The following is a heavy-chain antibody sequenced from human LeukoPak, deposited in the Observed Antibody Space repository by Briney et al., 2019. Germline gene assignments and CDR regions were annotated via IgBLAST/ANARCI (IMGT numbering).Heavy chain of an antibody. CDR2: IDKKDNGYATAT. CDR3: TRDSGTYNWFDP. CDR1: GFTFRGSA. J-gene: IGHJ5*02. V-gene: IGHV3-73*01. Sequence: GGPLNLSCAPSGFTFRGSAIHGVRQSSAKGLPWVGQIDKKDNGYATATAYAASVKGRFTISRDDSINTAYLQMKSLKTEDTALYYCTRDSGTYNWFDPWGQGTLGTVSS. D-gene: IGHD1-26*01.